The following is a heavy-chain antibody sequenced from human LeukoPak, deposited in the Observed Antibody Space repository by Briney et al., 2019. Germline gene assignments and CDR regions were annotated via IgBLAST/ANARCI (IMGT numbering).Heavy chain of an antibody. CDR2: ILPAYGAA. CDR3: ASPKFGEAMEYFVT. CDR1: GYTFTSYG. Sequence: SVKVSCKASGYTFTSYGISWVRQAPGQGLEWMGGILPAYGAANYPRKFQGRVTITTDESTNTTYMELNSLRSEDTAVYYCASPKFGEAMEYFVTWGQGTLVTVSS. J-gene: IGHJ5*02. V-gene: IGHV1-69*05. D-gene: IGHD3-10*01.